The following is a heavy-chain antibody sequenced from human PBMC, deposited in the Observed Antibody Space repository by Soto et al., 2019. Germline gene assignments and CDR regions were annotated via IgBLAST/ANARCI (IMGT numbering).Heavy chain of an antibody. V-gene: IGHV3-72*01. D-gene: IGHD3-16*01. Sequence: ESGGGLVQAGGSLRVSCGVSGFTSSDHYMDWVRQAPGKGLEWVGRTANKRSRYTTEYAASVKGRFIISRDDSKNSVYLQINSLKIEDTVVYYCARAGFGHGLDVWGQGTTVTVSS. CDR3: ARAGFGHGLDV. CDR1: GFTSSDHY. CDR2: TANKRSRYTT. J-gene: IGHJ6*02.